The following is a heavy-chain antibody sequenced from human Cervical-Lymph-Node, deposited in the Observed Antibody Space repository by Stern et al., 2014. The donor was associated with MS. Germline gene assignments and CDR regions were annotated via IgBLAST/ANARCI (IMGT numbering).Heavy chain of an antibody. D-gene: IGHD6-19*01. CDR1: GFSLSTSGVG. CDR2: IYWDDDK. CDR3: ARTSYSSGWHGADY. J-gene: IGHJ4*02. V-gene: IGHV2-5*02. Sequence: QLTLRESGPTLVKPTQTLTLTCTFSGFSLSTSGVGVAWIRQPPGKALEWLALIYWDDDKRYNPSVMIMLTITNDPSKNQVDVCQTNLDPVDTATYYCARTSYSSGWHGADYWGQGTLVTVSS.